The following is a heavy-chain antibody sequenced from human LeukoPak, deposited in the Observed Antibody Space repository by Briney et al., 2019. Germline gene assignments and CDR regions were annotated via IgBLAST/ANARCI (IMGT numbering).Heavy chain of an antibody. Sequence: GGSLRLSCAASGFTVSNNYMSWIRQAPGKGLEWVSLIYSGGNTYYADPVKGRFTISRDNSKNTLYLQMNSLRAEDTAVYYCAKEKSDGSGSYSPPRCFDYWGQGTLVTVSS. J-gene: IGHJ4*02. CDR1: GFTVSNNY. D-gene: IGHD3-10*01. V-gene: IGHV3-53*05. CDR3: AKEKSDGSGSYSPPRCFDY. CDR2: IYSGGNT.